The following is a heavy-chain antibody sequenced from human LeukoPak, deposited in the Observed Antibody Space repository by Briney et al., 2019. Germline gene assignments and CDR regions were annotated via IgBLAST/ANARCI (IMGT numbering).Heavy chain of an antibody. J-gene: IGHJ4*02. CDR3: AHFREYCSGGSCYSPFDY. Sequence: GGSLRLSCAASGFTFSSYAMSWVRQAPGKGLEWVSAISGSGGSTYYADSVKGRFTISRDNSKNTLYLQMNSLRAEDAAVYYCAHFREYCSGGSCYSPFDYWGQGTLVTVSS. CDR1: GFTFSSYA. CDR2: ISGSGGST. D-gene: IGHD2-15*01. V-gene: IGHV3-23*01.